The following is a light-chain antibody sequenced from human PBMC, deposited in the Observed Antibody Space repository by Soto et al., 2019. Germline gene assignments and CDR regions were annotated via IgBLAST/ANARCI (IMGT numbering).Light chain of an antibody. CDR1: SSNIGAGYD. V-gene: IGLV1-40*01. J-gene: IGLJ1*01. Sequence: QSVLTQPPSVSGAPGQRVTISCTGSSSNIGAGYDVHWYQQLPGTAPKLLIYGNSNRPSGVPDRFSGSKSGTSASLAITGLQAEDEADYYCSSYAGSNNLYVFGTGTKLTVL. CDR2: GNS. CDR3: SSYAGSNNLYV.